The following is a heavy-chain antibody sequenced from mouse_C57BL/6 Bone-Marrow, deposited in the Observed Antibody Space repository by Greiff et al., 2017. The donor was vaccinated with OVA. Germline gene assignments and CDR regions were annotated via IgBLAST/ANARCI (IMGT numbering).Heavy chain of an antibody. CDR2: IHPNSGST. J-gene: IGHJ2*01. V-gene: IGHV1-64*01. Sequence: QVQLQQPGAELVKPGASVKLSCKASGYTFTSYWMHWVKQRPGQGLEWIGMIHPNSGSTNYNEKFKSKATLTVDKSSSTAYMQLSSLTSEDSAVYYCARRGNGYYYFDYWGQGTTLTVSS. D-gene: IGHD2-3*01. CDR1: GYTFTSYW. CDR3: ARRGNGYYYFDY.